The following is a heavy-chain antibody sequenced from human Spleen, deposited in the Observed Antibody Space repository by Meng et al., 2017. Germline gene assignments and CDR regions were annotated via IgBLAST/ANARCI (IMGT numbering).Heavy chain of an antibody. Sequence: ASVKVSCKASGYTFTSFGISWVRQAPGQGLEWMGWISPYNGNTNYAQKLQDRVTMTTDTSTSTAYVELSSLRSDDTAVYYCVRDENISLGKLFGDYWGQGTMVTVSS. V-gene: IGHV1-18*01. CDR1: GYTFTSFG. CDR3: VRDENISLGKLFGDY. CDR2: ISPYNGNT. J-gene: IGHJ4*02. D-gene: IGHD2-21*01.